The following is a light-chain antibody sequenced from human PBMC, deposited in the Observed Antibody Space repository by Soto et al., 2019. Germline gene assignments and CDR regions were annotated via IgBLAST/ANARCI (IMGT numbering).Light chain of an antibody. J-gene: IGKJ5*01. CDR2: DAS. CDR3: QRYDSLPPT. V-gene: IGKV1-33*01. Sequence: DIQMTQSPSSLSASVGDRVTITCQASRDIGKYLNWFQEKPGKAPKLLIYDASNLQTGVPSRFRGSRSGTDFTYTISSLQPADLATYYCQRYDSLPPTFGQGKRLEI. CDR1: RDIGKY.